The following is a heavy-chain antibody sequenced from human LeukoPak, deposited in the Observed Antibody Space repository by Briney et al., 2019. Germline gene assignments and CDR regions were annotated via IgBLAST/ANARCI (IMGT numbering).Heavy chain of an antibody. Sequence: GGSLRLSCAASGFTFSSYWMSWVREAPGEGLERVANIKQEGSVKYYVDSVKRRSTISRDNDKTSLYLQMNSLRAEDTAVYYCARASLTMIVVVFDYWGQGTLVTVSS. CDR3: ARASLTMIVVVFDY. V-gene: IGHV3-7*04. CDR2: IKQEGSVK. D-gene: IGHD3-22*01. J-gene: IGHJ4*02. CDR1: GFTFSSYW.